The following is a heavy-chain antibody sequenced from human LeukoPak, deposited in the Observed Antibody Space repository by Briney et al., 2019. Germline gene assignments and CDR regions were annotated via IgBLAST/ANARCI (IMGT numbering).Heavy chain of an antibody. V-gene: IGHV5-51*01. D-gene: IGHD6-13*01. CDR1: GFSFSSYW. CDR2: IYPGDSET. Sequence: PGESLKISCQGSGFSFSSYWIAWVRQPPGKGLEWMGFIYPGDSETRYSPSFEGQVTISADKSIRIAYLQWSSLKASDTAMYYCARPWSSSWYVFEAFNIWGQGTMVTVSS. J-gene: IGHJ3*02. CDR3: ARPWSSSWYVFEAFNI.